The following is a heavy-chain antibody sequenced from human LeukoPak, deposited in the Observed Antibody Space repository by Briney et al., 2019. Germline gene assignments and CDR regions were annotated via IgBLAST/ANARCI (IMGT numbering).Heavy chain of an antibody. CDR3: AKGDYSSGWGY. V-gene: IGHV3-23*01. J-gene: IGHJ4*02. CDR1: GFTFSTSW. D-gene: IGHD6-19*01. CDR2: ISGSGGST. Sequence: PGGSLRLSCAASGFTFSTSWMSWVRQAPGKGLEWVSAISGSGGSTYYADSVKGRFTISRDNSKNTLYLQMNSLRAEDTAVYYCAKGDYSSGWGYWGQGTLVTVSS.